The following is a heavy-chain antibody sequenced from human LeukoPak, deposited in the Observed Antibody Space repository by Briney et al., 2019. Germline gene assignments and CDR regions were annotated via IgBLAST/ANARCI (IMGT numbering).Heavy chain of an antibody. J-gene: IGHJ6*03. CDR3: ARAKYDYVWGSRDYYYMDV. CDR2: INPNSGGT. V-gene: IGHV1-2*02. D-gene: IGHD3-16*01. Sequence: ASVKVSCKASGYSFADYYMHWVRQAPGQGLEWMGWINPNSGGTNYAQKFQGRVTMTRDTSISTAYMELSRLRSDDTAVYYCARAKYDYVWGSRDYYYMDVWGKGTTVTISS. CDR1: GYSFADYY.